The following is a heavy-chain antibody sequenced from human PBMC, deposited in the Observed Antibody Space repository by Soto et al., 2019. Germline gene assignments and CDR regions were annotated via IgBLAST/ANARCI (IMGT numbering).Heavy chain of an antibody. J-gene: IGHJ4*02. CDR1: SGSISSSNW. Sequence: SETLSLTCAVSSGSISSSNWWSWVRQPPGKGLEWIGEIYHSGSTNYNPSLKSRVTISVDKSKNQFSLKLSSVTAADTAVYYCARGQRDILTGYYTGDYFDYWGQGTLVTVSS. V-gene: IGHV4-4*02. CDR2: IYHSGST. D-gene: IGHD3-9*01. CDR3: ARGQRDILTGYYTGDYFDY.